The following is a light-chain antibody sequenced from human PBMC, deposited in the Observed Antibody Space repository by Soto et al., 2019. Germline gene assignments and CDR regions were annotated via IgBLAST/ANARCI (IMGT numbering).Light chain of an antibody. V-gene: IGLV1-40*01. J-gene: IGLJ2*01. CDR1: SSNSGAGYD. CDR3: LSFDSSLSVV. Sequence: QSVLTQPPSVSGAPGQRVTISCTGSSSNSGAGYDVHWYQQLPGRAPKLLIYGHTNRPSGVPDRFSGSKSGTSASLAITGLQAEDEADYYCLSFDSSLSVVFGGGTKLTVL. CDR2: GHT.